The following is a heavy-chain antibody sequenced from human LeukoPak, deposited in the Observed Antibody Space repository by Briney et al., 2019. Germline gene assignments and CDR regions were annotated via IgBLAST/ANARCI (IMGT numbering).Heavy chain of an antibody. CDR2: INVGNGNT. D-gene: IGHD4-23*01. Sequence: ASVKVSCKASGYTFTSYAMHWVRQAPGQRLEWMGWINVGNGNTKYSQKFQGRVTITRDTSASTAYMELSSLRSEDTAVYYCARRYVGAFDIWGQGTMVTVSS. V-gene: IGHV1-3*01. J-gene: IGHJ3*02. CDR1: GYTFTSYA. CDR3: ARRYVGAFDI.